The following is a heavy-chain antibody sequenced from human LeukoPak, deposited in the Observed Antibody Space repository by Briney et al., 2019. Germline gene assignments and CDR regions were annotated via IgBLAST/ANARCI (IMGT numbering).Heavy chain of an antibody. D-gene: IGHD3-10*01. J-gene: IGHJ3*01. Sequence: SETLSLTCTVSGASIGSGGYYWSWIRQHPGKGLEWIGYVYYSGSTYYNPSLKSRLTISVDTSKNHFSLKLSSVTAADTAVYYCARGNYYGSGPSLFFDFWGQGTIVAVSS. CDR3: ARGNYYGSGPSLFFDF. CDR2: VYYSGST. CDR1: GASIGSGGYY. V-gene: IGHV4-31*03.